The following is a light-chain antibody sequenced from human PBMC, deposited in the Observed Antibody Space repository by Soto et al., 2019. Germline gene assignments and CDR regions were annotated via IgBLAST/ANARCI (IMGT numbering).Light chain of an antibody. CDR1: HDISTY. CDR2: EAS. J-gene: IGKJ5*01. CDR3: QQLNTLPFT. Sequence: IPLTQSPSLLSASAGEIVTITFRASHDISTYLAWYQKKPGKAPKLMIYEASTLQSGVPSRFSGSGSGTEFTLTISGLLPEDFATYHCQQLNTLPFTFGQGTRLE. V-gene: IGKV1-9*01.